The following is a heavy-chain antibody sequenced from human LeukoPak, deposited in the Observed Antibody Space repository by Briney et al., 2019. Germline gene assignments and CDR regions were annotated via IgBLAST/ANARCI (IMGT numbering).Heavy chain of an antibody. J-gene: IGHJ6*04. CDR1: GGSLSSSSYY. V-gene: IGHV4-39*02. CDR2: IYYSGST. D-gene: IGHD1-7*01. CDR3: AREPELPSGGV. Sequence: SETLSLTCTVSGGSLSSSSYYWGWVRQPPGRGLEWLGSIYYSGSTYYNPSLKCRVTISVDTSKSQFSLKLSSVTAADTAVYYCAREPELPSGGVWGKGTTVTVSS.